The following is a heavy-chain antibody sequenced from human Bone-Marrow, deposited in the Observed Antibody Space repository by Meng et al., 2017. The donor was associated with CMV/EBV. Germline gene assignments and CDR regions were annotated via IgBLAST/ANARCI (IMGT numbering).Heavy chain of an antibody. Sequence: ASVKVSCKASGGTFSSYTISWVRQAPGQGLEWMGWINPNSGGTNYAQKFQGRVTMTRDTSISTAYMELSRLRSDDTAVYYCARRSWDAFDIWGPGTKVTVSS. D-gene: IGHD3-16*02. J-gene: IGHJ3*02. CDR1: GGTFSSYT. V-gene: IGHV1-2*02. CDR3: ARRSWDAFDI. CDR2: INPNSGGT.